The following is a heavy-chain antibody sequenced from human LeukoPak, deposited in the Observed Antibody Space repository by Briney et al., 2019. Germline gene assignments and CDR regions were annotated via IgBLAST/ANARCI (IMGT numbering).Heavy chain of an antibody. CDR1: GFTFSSYA. D-gene: IGHD6-19*01. CDR2: ISYDGSNK. J-gene: IGHJ4*02. Sequence: PGRSLRLSCAASGFTFSSYAMHGVRQAPDKGLECVAVISYDGSNKYYTDSVKGRFTISRDNSKNTLYLQMSSLRAEDTAVYYCARDLKQWLGYTDYWGQGTLVTVSS. V-gene: IGHV3-30*04. CDR3: ARDLKQWLGYTDY.